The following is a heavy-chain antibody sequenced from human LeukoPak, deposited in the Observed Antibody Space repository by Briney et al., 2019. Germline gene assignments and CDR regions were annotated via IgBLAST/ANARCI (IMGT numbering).Heavy chain of an antibody. D-gene: IGHD3-10*01. CDR1: GFTFSSYA. Sequence: GGSLRLSCAASGFTFSSYAMTWVRQAPGKGLEWVSAIRGSGDATFYADSVKGRFTISRDNSKNTLYLQMNSLRAEDTAVYYCAKGRVLLWFGELEFDYWGQGTLVTVSS. J-gene: IGHJ4*02. CDR3: AKGRVLLWFGELEFDY. V-gene: IGHV3-23*01. CDR2: IRGSGDAT.